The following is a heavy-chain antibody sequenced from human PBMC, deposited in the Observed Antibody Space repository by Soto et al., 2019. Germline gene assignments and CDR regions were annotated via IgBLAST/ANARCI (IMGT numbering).Heavy chain of an antibody. CDR1: GFTFSSYS. Sequence: GGSLRLSCAASGFTFSSYSMNWVRQAPGKGLEWVSYISSSSSTIYYADSVKGRFTISRDNAKNSLYLQMNSLRDEDTAVYYCARTNSGSYYYYYYYMDVWGKGTTVTVSS. J-gene: IGHJ6*03. CDR3: ARTNSGSYYYYYYYMDV. V-gene: IGHV3-48*02. D-gene: IGHD1-26*01. CDR2: ISSSSSTI.